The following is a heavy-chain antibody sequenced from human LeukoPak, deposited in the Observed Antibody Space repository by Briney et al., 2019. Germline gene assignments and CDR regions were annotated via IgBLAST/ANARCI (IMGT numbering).Heavy chain of an antibody. V-gene: IGHV4-59*01. J-gene: IGHJ4*02. CDR3: ARGTRPDY. Sequence: SETLSLTCTVSGGSISSYYWSWIRQPPGKGLEWIGYICYSGSTNYNPSLKSRVTISVDTSKNQFSLKLSSVTAADTAVYYCARGTRPDYWGQGTLVTVSS. CDR2: ICYSGST. CDR1: GGSISSYY. D-gene: IGHD2-2*01.